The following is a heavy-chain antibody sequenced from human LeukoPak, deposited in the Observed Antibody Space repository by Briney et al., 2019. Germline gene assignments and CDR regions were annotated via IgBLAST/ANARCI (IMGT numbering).Heavy chain of an antibody. D-gene: IGHD6-13*01. J-gene: IGHJ4*02. CDR3: ARGREKQQLHFDY. CDR2: IIPIFGTA. V-gene: IGHV1-69*01. Sequence: ASVNVSCRASGGTFIIYAISWVRQAPGQGLEWMGGIIPIFGTANYAQKFQGRVTITADESTSTAYMELSSLRSEDTAVYYCARGREKQQLHFDYWSQGTLVTVSS. CDR1: GGTFIIYA.